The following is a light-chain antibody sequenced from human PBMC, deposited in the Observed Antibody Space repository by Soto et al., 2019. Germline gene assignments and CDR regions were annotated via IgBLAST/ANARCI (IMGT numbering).Light chain of an antibody. CDR1: SSDVDDYRY. J-gene: IGLJ1*01. CDR2: DGT. V-gene: IGLV2-11*01. Sequence: QSFLAQPRSVSGSPGQLLTIACAGTSSDVDDYRYVSWYQQYPGKAPKLVIYDGTKRPSGVPDRFSGSNSGNTASLTISGLQAEDEADYYCCSYVTTPEIFGTGTKVTVL. CDR3: CSYVTTPEI.